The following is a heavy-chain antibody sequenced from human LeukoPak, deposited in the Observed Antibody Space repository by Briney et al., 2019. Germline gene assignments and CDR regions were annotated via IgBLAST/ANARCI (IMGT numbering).Heavy chain of an antibody. CDR3: AKDGYGDYIVDY. CDR2: ISYDGSNK. CDR1: GFTFSSYG. V-gene: IGHV3-30*18. J-gene: IGHJ4*02. Sequence: GGSLRLSCAASGFTFSSYGMLWVRPAPGKGLEGVAGISYDGSNKYYADSVKSRFTISRANSKNTLYLQMNSLRAEDTAVYYCAKDGYGDYIVDYWGQGTLVTVSS. D-gene: IGHD4-17*01.